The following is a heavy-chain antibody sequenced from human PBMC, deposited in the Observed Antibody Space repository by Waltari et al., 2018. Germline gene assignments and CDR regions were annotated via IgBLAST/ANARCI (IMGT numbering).Heavy chain of an antibody. CDR3: ARASRNYGDAFDI. CDR2: ISSSSSYI. J-gene: IGHJ3*02. Sequence: EVQLVESGGGLVKPGGSLRLSCAASGFTFSSYSMNWVHQAPGKGLEWVSSISSSSSYIFYADSVKGRFTISRDNAKNSLYLQMNSLRAEDTAVYYCARASRNYGDAFDIWGQGTMVTVSS. V-gene: IGHV3-21*01. D-gene: IGHD1-7*01. CDR1: GFTFSSYS.